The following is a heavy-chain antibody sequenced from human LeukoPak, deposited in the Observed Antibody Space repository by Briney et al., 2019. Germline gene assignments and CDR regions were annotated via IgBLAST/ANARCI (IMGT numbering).Heavy chain of an antibody. CDR2: ITSSGTYN. CDR3: ARDRSAAPFDY. J-gene: IGHJ4*02. D-gene: IGHD6-13*01. V-gene: IGHV3-21*01. Sequence: KSGGSLRLSCAASGFTFSNYNMNWVRQAPGKAMEWVSSITSSGTYNFYADSVRGRFTISRDNAKNSLYLQMNSLRAEDTAVYYCARDRSAAPFDYWGQGTLVTVSS. CDR1: GFTFSNYN.